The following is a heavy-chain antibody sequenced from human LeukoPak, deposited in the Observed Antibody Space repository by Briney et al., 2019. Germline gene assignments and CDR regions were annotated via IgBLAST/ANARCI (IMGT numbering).Heavy chain of an antibody. D-gene: IGHD6-19*01. V-gene: IGHV3-74*01. Sequence: GGSLRLSCAASGFTFSSYWMHWVRQAPGKGLVWVSRMDSDGSSTSYADSVKGRFTISRDNAKNTLYLQMNSLRAEDTAVYYCTTDPRVIAVAGTPAFDIRGQGTMVTVSS. CDR3: TTDPRVIAVAGTPAFDI. CDR2: MDSDGSST. CDR1: GFTFSSYW. J-gene: IGHJ3*02.